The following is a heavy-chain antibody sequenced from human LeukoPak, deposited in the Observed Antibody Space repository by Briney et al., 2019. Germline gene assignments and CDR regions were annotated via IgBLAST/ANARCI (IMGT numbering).Heavy chain of an antibody. CDR2: ISGSGGST. D-gene: IGHD1-26*01. Sequence: QSGGSLRLSCAASGFTFSSYAMSWVRQAPGKGLEWVSAISGSGGSTYYADSVKGRFTISRDNSKNTLYLQMNSLRAEDTAVYYCAKIFGGSHPTYFNFDYWGQGTLVTVSS. J-gene: IGHJ4*02. CDR3: AKIFGGSHPTYFNFDY. CDR1: GFTFSSYA. V-gene: IGHV3-23*01.